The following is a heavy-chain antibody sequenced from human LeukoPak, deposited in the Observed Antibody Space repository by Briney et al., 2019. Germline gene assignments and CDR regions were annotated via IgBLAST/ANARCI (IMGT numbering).Heavy chain of an antibody. V-gene: IGHV3-74*01. CDR3: ARVNYYGSGSFYTTDY. CDR1: GFTFSSYW. Sequence: PGGSLRLSCAASGFTFSSYWMHWVRQAPGKGLVWVSRINSDGSSTNYADSVKGRFTISRDNAKNTLYLQMNSLRAEDTAVYYCARVNYYGSGSFYTTDYWGQGTLVTVSS. J-gene: IGHJ4*02. CDR2: INSDGSST. D-gene: IGHD3-10*01.